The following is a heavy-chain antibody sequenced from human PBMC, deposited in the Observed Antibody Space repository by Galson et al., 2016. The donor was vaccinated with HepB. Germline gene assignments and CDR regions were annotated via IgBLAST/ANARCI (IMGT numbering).Heavy chain of an antibody. D-gene: IGHD3-22*01. CDR2: IKTKTEGGTT. CDR1: GITFSDVW. J-gene: IGHJ4*02. Sequence: SLRLSCAASGITFSDVWMSWVRQAPGKGLEWVGRIKTKTEGGTTDYAAPVKGRFTIARDDSKNTLYLQMNSLKTEDTAVYYCTTDSSITMIVGGYWGQGTLVIVSS. CDR3: TTDSSITMIVGGY. V-gene: IGHV3-15*01.